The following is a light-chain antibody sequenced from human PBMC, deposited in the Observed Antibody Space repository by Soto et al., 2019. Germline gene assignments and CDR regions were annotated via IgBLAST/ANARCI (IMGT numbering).Light chain of an antibody. Sequence: NFMLTQPHSVSESPGKTVTISCTGSSGSIASNYVQWYQQRPGSVPATVIYEDNQRPSGVPDRFSGSIDRSSNSASLTISGLKTEDEADYYCQSYDNSNVVFGGGTQLTVL. CDR1: SGSIASNY. CDR3: QSYDNSNVV. CDR2: EDN. V-gene: IGLV6-57*02. J-gene: IGLJ2*01.